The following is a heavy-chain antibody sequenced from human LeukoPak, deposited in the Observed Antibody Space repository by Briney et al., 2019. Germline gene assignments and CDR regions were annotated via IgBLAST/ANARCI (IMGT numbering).Heavy chain of an antibody. Sequence: GASVKVSCRVSGFTLTDLSMHWVRQAPGKGLEWMGGFDPEDGETIYARKFQGRVTMTEDTSTDTAYMELSSLRSEDTAVYYCATGRGSYSDYWGQGTLVTVSS. V-gene: IGHV1-24*01. CDR2: FDPEDGET. CDR3: ATGRGSYSDY. D-gene: IGHD1-26*01. J-gene: IGHJ4*02. CDR1: GFTLTDLS.